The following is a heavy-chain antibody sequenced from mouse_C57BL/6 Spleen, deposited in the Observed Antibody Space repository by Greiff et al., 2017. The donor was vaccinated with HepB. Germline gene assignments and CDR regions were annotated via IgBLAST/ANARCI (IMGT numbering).Heavy chain of an antibody. V-gene: IGHV1-69*01. CDR3: ARGYGSSYRFAY. CDR2: IDPSDSYT. J-gene: IGHJ3*01. CDR1: GYTFTSYW. D-gene: IGHD1-1*01. Sequence: QVQLQQPGAELVMPGASVKLSCKASGYTFTSYWMHWVKQRPGQGLEWIGEIDPSDSYTNYNQKFKGKSTLTVDKSSSTAYMQLSSLTSEDSAVYYCARGYGSSYRFAYWCQGTLVTVSA.